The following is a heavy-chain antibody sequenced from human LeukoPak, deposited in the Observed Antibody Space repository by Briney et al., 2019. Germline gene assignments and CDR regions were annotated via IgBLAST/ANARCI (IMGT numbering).Heavy chain of an antibody. D-gene: IGHD3-3*01. Sequence: GGSLRLSCAASRFAFNSSEMNWVRQAPGKGLEWISYIRSSSSAIYYADSVRGRFTISRDNAKNSLFLQMVSLRAGDTAIYYCARGGFWSGPVDYWGQGTLVTVSS. CDR2: IRSSSSAI. CDR3: ARGGFWSGPVDY. CDR1: RFAFNSSE. V-gene: IGHV3-48*03. J-gene: IGHJ4*02.